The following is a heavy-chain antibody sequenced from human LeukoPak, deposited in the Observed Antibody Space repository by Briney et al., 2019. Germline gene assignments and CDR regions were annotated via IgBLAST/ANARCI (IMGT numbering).Heavy chain of an antibody. CDR3: ARVTFSITMIVVVTPDYFDY. V-gene: IGHV1-18*01. D-gene: IGHD3-22*01. Sequence: ASVKVSCKASGYTFTIYGISWVRQAPGQGLEWMGWISAYNGNTNYAQKLQGRVTMTTDTSTSTAYMELSSLRSEDTAVYYCARVTFSITMIVVVTPDYFDYWGQGTLVTVSS. J-gene: IGHJ4*02. CDR1: GYTFTIYG. CDR2: ISAYNGNT.